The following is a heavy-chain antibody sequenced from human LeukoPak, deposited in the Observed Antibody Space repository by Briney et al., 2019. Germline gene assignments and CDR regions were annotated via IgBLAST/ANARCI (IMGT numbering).Heavy chain of an antibody. Sequence: ASGTLSCNASAYTFTGYHIHWVRQAPGHGLDWMGWINPDSGGTNFPQNFQGRVTMTRDTSISTAYMEISWLRSDDTAVYYCARDLTGDPAAYFDFWGQGTLVTVSS. CDR2: INPDSGGT. V-gene: IGHV1-2*02. J-gene: IGHJ4*02. D-gene: IGHD3-9*01. CDR3: ARDLTGDPAAYFDF. CDR1: AYTFTGYH.